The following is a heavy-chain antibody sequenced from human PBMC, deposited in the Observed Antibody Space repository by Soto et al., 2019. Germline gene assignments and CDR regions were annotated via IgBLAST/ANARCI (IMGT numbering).Heavy chain of an antibody. J-gene: IGHJ4*02. V-gene: IGHV4-31*03. D-gene: IGHD3-22*01. CDR2: IYYSGST. CDR3: SRYYDSSGYHKYFFDY. CDR1: GGSISSGGYY. Sequence: PSETLSLTCTVSGGSISSGGYYWSCIRQHPGKGLEWIGYIYYSGSTYYNPSLKSRVTISVDTSKNQFALKPSSVTAADTAVYYCSRYYDSSGYHKYFFDYPGQRSLVTVSS.